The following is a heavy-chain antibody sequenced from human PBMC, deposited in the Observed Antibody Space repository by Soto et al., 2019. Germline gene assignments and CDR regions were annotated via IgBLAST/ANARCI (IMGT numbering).Heavy chain of an antibody. V-gene: IGHV1-8*01. J-gene: IGHJ6*02. CDR2: MNPNSGNT. Sequence: ASVKVSCKASGYPFTRYDINWVRQATGQGLEWMGWMNPNSGNTGYAQKFQGRVTMTRDTFIDTAYMELSSLRSEDTAVYYCAYYPGGYYYGLNVWGQGTTVTVSS. D-gene: IGHD3-3*01. CDR3: AYYPGGYYYGLNV. CDR1: GYPFTRYD.